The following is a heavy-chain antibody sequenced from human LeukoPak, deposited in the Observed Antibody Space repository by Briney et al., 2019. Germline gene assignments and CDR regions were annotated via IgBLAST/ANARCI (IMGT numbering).Heavy chain of an antibody. CDR3: ASIAVAGLYYYYGMDV. CDR2: IYYSGST. Sequence: SETLSLTCTVSGGSISSSSYYWGWIRQSPGKGLEWIGSIYYSGSTYYNPSLKSRVTISVDTSKNQFSLKLSSVTAADTAVYYCASIAVAGLYYYYGMDVWGQGTTVTVSS. J-gene: IGHJ6*02. CDR1: GGSISSSSYY. V-gene: IGHV4-39*07. D-gene: IGHD6-19*01.